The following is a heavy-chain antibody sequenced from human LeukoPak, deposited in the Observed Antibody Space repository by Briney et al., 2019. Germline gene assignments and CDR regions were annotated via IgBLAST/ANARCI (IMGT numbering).Heavy chain of an antibody. CDR2: INHSGST. CDR3: ARGPPYCSGGSCYPNWFDP. D-gene: IGHD2-15*01. Sequence: SETLSLTCAVYGGSFSGYYWSWIRQPPGKGLEWIGEINHSGSTNYNPSLKSRVTISVDTSKNQFSLKLSSVTAADMAVYYCARGPPYCSGGSCYPNWFDPWGQGTLVTVSS. CDR1: GGSFSGYY. J-gene: IGHJ5*02. V-gene: IGHV4-34*01.